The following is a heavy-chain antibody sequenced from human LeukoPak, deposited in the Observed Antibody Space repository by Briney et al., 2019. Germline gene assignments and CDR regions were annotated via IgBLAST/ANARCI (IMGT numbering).Heavy chain of an antibody. CDR1: GFSLSTSGVG. Sequence: SGPTLVNPTQTLTLTCTFSGFSLSTSGVGVGWIRRPPGKALEWLALIYWNDDKRYSPSLKSRLTITKDTSKNQVVLTMTNMDPVDTATYYCAHRLEGRSSSGRLSGWNYWGQGTLVTVSS. V-gene: IGHV2-5*01. CDR3: AHRLEGRSSSGRLSGWNY. D-gene: IGHD2-21*01. J-gene: IGHJ4*02. CDR2: IYWNDDK.